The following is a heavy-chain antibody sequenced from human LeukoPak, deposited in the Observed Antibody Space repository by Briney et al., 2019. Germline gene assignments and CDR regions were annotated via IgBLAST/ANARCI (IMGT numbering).Heavy chain of an antibody. CDR2: ISYDGSNN. D-gene: IGHD4-23*01. Sequence: PGGSLRLSCAASGFTFSSYAMHWVRQAPGKGLEWVAVISYDGSNNYYADSVKGRFTISRDNSKNTLYLQMNSLRAEDTAVYYCAREGPNGGYYFDYWGQGTLVTVSS. CDR3: AREGPNGGYYFDY. J-gene: IGHJ4*02. V-gene: IGHV3-30-3*01. CDR1: GFTFSSYA.